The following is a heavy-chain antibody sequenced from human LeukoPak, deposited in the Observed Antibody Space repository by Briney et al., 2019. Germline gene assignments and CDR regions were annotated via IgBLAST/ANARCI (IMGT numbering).Heavy chain of an antibody. V-gene: IGHV4-30-4*01. CDR3: ASTGKAKTYYGMDV. CDR1: GSSISSGDYY. CDR2: IYYSGST. J-gene: IGHJ6*02. Sequence: ASETLSLTCTVSGSSISSGDYYWSWIRQPPGKGLEWIGYIYYSGSTYYNPSLKSRVTISVDTSKNQFSLKLSSVTAADTAVYYCASTGKAKTYYGMDVWGQGTTVTVSS.